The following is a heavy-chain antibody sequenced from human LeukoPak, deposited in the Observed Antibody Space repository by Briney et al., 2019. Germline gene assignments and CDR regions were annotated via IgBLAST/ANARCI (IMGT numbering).Heavy chain of an antibody. J-gene: IGHJ3*01. V-gene: IGHV1-69*04. CDR1: GGTFSSYA. D-gene: IGHD6-13*01. CDR2: IIPILGIA. CDR3: ARSRAAADSAFDF. Sequence: ASVKVSCKASGGTFSSYAISWVRQAPGQGLEWMGRIIPILGIANYAQKFQGRVTITADKSTSTAYMELSSLRSEDTAEYYCARSRAAADSAFDFWGQGTMVTVSS.